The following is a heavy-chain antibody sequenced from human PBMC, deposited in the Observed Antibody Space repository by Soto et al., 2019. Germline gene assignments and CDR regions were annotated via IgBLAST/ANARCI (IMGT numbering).Heavy chain of an antibody. CDR1: GFTFSSYS. CDR2: ISSSSSYI. Sequence: GSLRLSCAASGFTFSSYSMNWVRQAPGKGLEWVSSISSSSSYIYYGDSVKGRFTISRDNAKNSLYLQVNSLRAEDTAVYYCAREGIAAALDYWGQGTLVTVSS. CDR3: AREGIAAALDY. V-gene: IGHV3-21*01. D-gene: IGHD6-13*01. J-gene: IGHJ4*02.